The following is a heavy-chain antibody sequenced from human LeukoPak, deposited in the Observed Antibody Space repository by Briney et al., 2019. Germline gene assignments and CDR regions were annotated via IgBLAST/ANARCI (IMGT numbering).Heavy chain of an antibody. D-gene: IGHD2-2*01. CDR3: AKDLLGYCSSTSCYATGPFDY. CDR1: GFTFSSYD. V-gene: IGHV3-30*18. J-gene: IGHJ4*02. CDR2: ISDDGGNK. Sequence: TGGSLRLSCAASGFTFSSYDMHWVRQAPGKGLEWVAVISDDGGNKFYADSVKGRFTISRDNSKNTLYLQMNSLRAEDTAVYYCAKDLLGYCSSTSCYATGPFDYWGQGTLVTVSS.